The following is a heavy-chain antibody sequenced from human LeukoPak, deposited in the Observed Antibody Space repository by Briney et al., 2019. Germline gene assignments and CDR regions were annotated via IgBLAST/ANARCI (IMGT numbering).Heavy chain of an antibody. Sequence: PSETLSLTCAVYGGSFSGYYWSWIRQPPGKGLEWIGEINHSGSTNYNPSLKSRVTISVDTSKNQFSLKLSSVTAADTAVYYCARGWGPAYCGGDCHRHFDYWGQGTLVTASS. CDR1: GGSFSGYY. J-gene: IGHJ4*02. V-gene: IGHV4-34*01. D-gene: IGHD2-21*02. CDR3: ARGWGPAYCGGDCHRHFDY. CDR2: INHSGST.